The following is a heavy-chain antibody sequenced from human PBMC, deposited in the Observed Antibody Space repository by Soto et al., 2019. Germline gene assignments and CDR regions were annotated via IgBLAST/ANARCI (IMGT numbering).Heavy chain of an antibody. CDR1: GGTFSSYA. D-gene: IGHD3-16*01. CDR2: IIPIFGTA. CDR3: GGDYVGGRPYYGMDV. J-gene: IGHJ6*02. Sequence: QVQLVQSGAEVKKPGSSVKVSCKASGGTFSSYAISWVRQAPGQGLEWMGGIIPIFGTADYAQKFQGRVTITADESTSTAYMELSSLRSEDTAVYYCGGDYVGGRPYYGMDVWGQGTTVTVSS. V-gene: IGHV1-69*01.